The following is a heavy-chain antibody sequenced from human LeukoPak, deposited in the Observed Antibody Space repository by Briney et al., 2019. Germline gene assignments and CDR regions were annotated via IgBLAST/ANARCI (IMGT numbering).Heavy chain of an antibody. Sequence: GGSLRLSCAASAFTFSSYWMSWVRQAPGKGLEWVANIREDGSDKNYVDSVKGRFTISRDNAKNTLYLQMNSLRAADTAVYYCTRWTDWYFDLWGRGTLVTVSS. CDR1: AFTFSSYW. CDR2: IREDGSDK. J-gene: IGHJ2*01. V-gene: IGHV3-7*01. CDR3: TRWTDWYFDL. D-gene: IGHD3/OR15-3a*01.